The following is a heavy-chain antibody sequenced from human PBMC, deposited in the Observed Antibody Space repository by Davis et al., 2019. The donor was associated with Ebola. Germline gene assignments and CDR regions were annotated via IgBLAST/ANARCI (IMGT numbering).Heavy chain of an antibody. Sequence: AASVTVSCKASGYTFTSYGISWVRQAPGQGLEWMGWISTYNGNTQYAQKPQGRVTMTTDTSTSTAYMELRSLRSDDTAVYYCASGSHAVYYYYNMDVWGQGTTVTVSS. J-gene: IGHJ6*02. CDR3: ASGSHAVYYYYNMDV. CDR2: ISTYNGNT. CDR1: GYTFTSYG. V-gene: IGHV1-18*01.